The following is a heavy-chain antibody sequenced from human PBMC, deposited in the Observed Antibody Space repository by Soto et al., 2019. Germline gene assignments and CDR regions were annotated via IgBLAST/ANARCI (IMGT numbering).Heavy chain of an antibody. J-gene: IGHJ5*02. CDR3: ARHQSHSRSYVDP. D-gene: IGHD6-13*01. Sequence: SITCTVSGGSISSSSYYWGWIRQPPGKGLEWIGYIYYSGSTYYNPSLKSRVTISVDTSKNQFSLKLSSVTAADTAVYYCARHQSHSRSYVDPWGQGTLVTLSS. CDR1: GGSISSSSYY. V-gene: IGHV4-39*01. CDR2: IYYSGST.